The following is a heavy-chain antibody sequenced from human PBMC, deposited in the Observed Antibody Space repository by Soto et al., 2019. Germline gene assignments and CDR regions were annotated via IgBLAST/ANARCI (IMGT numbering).Heavy chain of an antibody. V-gene: IGHV4-59*01. Sequence: PSENLSLTCTVSGGSISSYYWIWIRQPPGKGLEWIGYIYYSGSSNYNPSLKSRVTVSVDTSKHQFSLKLSSMIAADTAVYYCARGSGYSPHFDYWGQGTLVTVSS. CDR1: GGSISSYY. D-gene: IGHD5-18*01. CDR2: IYYSGSS. CDR3: ARGSGYSPHFDY. J-gene: IGHJ4*02.